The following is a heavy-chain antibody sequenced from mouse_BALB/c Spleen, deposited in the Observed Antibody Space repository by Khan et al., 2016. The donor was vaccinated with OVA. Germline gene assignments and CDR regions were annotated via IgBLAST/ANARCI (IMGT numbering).Heavy chain of an antibody. V-gene: IGHV3-2*02. CDR2: ISYSGNT. CDR1: GYSITSDYA. D-gene: IGHD4-1*01. J-gene: IGHJ2*01. CDR3: ARISGGDFDY. Sequence: EVELVESGPGLVKPSQSLSLTCTVTGYSITSDYAWNWIRQFPGNELEWMGFISYSGNTNYNPSLKSRISINRDKSENQFFLQLNSVTTEDTATYYCARISGGDFDYWGQGTTLTVSS.